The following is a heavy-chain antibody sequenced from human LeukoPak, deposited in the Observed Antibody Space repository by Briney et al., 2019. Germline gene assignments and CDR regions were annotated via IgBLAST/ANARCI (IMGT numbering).Heavy chain of an antibody. J-gene: IGHJ1*01. CDR2: IYYSGST. Sequence: SETLSLTCTVSGGSISSSSYYWGWIRQPPGKGLEWIGSIYYSGSTYYNPSLKSRVTISVDTSKNQFSLKLSSVTAADTAVYYCARAYSSSSSDFQHWGRGTLVTVSS. CDR1: GGSISSSSYY. CDR3: ARAYSSSSSDFQH. D-gene: IGHD6-6*01. V-gene: IGHV4-39*01.